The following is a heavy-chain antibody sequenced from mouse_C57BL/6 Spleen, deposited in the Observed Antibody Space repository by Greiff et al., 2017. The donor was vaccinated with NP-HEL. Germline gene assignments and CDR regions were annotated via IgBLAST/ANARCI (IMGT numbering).Heavy chain of an antibody. V-gene: IGHV1-15*01. J-gene: IGHJ4*01. CDR1: GYTFTDYE. D-gene: IGHD2-10*02. CDR3: TRSGYDYDAMDY. CDR2: IDPETGGT. Sequence: VKLMESGAELVRPGASVTLSCKASGYTFTDYEMHWVKQTPVHGLEWIGAIDPETGGTDYNQQLKGKAILTADKSSSTAYMELRSLTSEDSAVYYCTRSGYDYDAMDYWGQGTSVTVSS.